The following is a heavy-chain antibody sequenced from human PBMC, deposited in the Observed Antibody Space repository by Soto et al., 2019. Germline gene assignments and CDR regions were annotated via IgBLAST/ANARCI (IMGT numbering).Heavy chain of an antibody. D-gene: IGHD3-10*01. CDR3: ARDGGFGQGSYYYYGMDV. CDR1: GDSIMTETW. V-gene: IGHV4-30-2*01. J-gene: IGHJ6*02. CDR2: IYHSGST. Sequence: PSEILSLTCAVSGDSIMTETWWSWLRQPPGKGLEWIGYIYHSGSTYYNPSLKSRVTISVDRSKNQFSLKLSSVTAADTAVYYCARDGGFGQGSYYYYGMDVWGQGTTVTVSS.